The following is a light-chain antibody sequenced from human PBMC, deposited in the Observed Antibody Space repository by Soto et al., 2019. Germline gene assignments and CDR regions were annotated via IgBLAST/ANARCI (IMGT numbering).Light chain of an antibody. CDR2: DVS. CDR1: NSDIGAYNS. CDR3: ISYTTSYTLV. J-gene: IGLJ3*02. V-gene: IGLV2-14*03. Sequence: QSALTQPASVSESPGQSITISCTGTNSDIGAYNSVSWYQQHPGKAPKLLIYDVSNRPSGISTRFSVTKSSNTASLTISVLQAEDEADYYCISYTTSYTLVFGGGTKLTVL.